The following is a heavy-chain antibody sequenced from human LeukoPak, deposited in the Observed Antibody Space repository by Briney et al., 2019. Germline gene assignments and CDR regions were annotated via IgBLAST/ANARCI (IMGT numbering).Heavy chain of an antibody. CDR2: INPHSGGR. CDR1: GYTFSNYY. J-gene: IGHJ4*02. V-gene: IGHV1-2*02. Sequence: ASVKVSCKASGYTFSNYYMHWVRQAPGQGLEWMGWINPHSGGRNSAQKFQGRVTMTRDTSITTAYLELSGLTSDDTAMYYCAKVRDRLSSFYPAAWGQGTLVTVSS. CDR3: AKVRDRLSSFYPAA. D-gene: IGHD6-13*01.